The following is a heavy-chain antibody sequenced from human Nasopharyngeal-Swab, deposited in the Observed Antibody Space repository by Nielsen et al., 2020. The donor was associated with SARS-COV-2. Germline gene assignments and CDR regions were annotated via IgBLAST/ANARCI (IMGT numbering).Heavy chain of an antibody. Sequence: GESLKISCAASGFIFTNSWMTWVRQTPGKGLEFVANINQDGSVKNYVDSVKGRFTISRDNAKNTLYLQMNSLRGEDTAVYYCTRDIGGKYGYWGQGSLVTVSS. V-gene: IGHV3-7*01. CDR1: GFIFTNSW. J-gene: IGHJ4*02. D-gene: IGHD4-23*01. CDR3: TRDIGGKYGY. CDR2: INQDGSVK.